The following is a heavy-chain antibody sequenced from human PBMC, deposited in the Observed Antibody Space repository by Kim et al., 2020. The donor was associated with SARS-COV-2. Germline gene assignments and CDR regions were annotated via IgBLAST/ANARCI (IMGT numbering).Heavy chain of an antibody. CDR3: AREEEYNSGWYAGYFDY. J-gene: IGHJ4*02. CDR1: GYIFTRYY. CDR2: INPSGGAA. V-gene: IGHV1-46*01. Sequence: ASVKVSCKASGYIFTRYYMHWVRQAPGQGLEWMGIINPSGGAASYPQKFQGRVTMTRDTSTSTVYMELSSLRSEDTAVYYCAREEEYNSGWYAGYFDYWGQGTLVTVSS. D-gene: IGHD6-19*01.